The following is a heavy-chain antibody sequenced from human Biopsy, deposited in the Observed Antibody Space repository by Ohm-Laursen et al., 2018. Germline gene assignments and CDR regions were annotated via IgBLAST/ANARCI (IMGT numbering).Heavy chain of an antibody. Sequence: SLRLSCSAPGFTFTSYWMHWVRQAPGKGLVWVSRINIDGSGTNYTDSVKGRFSVSRDNAKNTLYLQMNSLTAEDTAIYYCTRAYRYDVDAFDMWGQGTMVTVSS. V-gene: IGHV3-74*01. D-gene: IGHD3-16*01. CDR3: TRAYRYDVDAFDM. CDR1: GFTFTSYW. CDR2: INIDGSGT. J-gene: IGHJ3*02.